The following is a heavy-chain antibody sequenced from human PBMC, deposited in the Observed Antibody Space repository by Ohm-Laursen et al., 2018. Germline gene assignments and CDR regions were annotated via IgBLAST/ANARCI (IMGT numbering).Heavy chain of an antibody. Sequence: SLRLSCAASGFTFSSYGMSWVRQAPGKGLEWVSADSGSGDSTQHADSVKGRFTISRDNSKNTLYLQMNSLKTEDTAVYYCTREGEVDTAMVALFDYWGQGTLVTVSS. V-gene: IGHV3-23*01. CDR3: TREGEVDTAMVALFDY. CDR1: GFTFSSYG. CDR2: DSGSGDST. D-gene: IGHD5-18*01. J-gene: IGHJ4*02.